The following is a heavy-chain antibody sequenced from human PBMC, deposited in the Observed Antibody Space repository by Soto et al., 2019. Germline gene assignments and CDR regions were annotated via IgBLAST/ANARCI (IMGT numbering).Heavy chain of an antibody. CDR1: RFTLSSFG. J-gene: IGHJ6*02. V-gene: IGHV3-33*01. Sequence: GGSLRLSCPASRFTLSSFGMHWVRKAPGKGLEWVVVIWYDGSNKYYADSVKCRFTISRDNSKNTLYLQMNSLSGEDTAVYYCARDPGKWGRSYYGMDVWGQGTTVTVSS. CDR3: ARDPGKWGRSYYGMDV. CDR2: IWYDGSNK. D-gene: IGHD3-16*01.